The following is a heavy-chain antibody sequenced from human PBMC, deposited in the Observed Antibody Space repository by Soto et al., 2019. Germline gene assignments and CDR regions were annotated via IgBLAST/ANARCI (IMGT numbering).Heavy chain of an antibody. J-gene: IGHJ4*02. CDR3: AHRWGVGYYS. D-gene: IGHD2-15*01. CDR1: GFSLTTDGVG. V-gene: IGHV2-5*02. Sequence: QLTLKESGPTLLKPTQTLTLTCDFSGFSLTTDGVGVGWIRQPPGKAREWLAAIYWDGEEHYSPSLKNRLTVTKDTSRNQLVLRMTNVDPVDTGTYFCAHRWGVGYYSWGQGTQVLVSS. CDR2: IYWDGEE.